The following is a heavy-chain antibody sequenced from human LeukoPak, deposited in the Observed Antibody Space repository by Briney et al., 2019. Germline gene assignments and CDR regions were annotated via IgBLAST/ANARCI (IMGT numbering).Heavy chain of an antibody. CDR1: GFAFTTYC. CDR2: IKIDGTEK. J-gene: IGHJ4*02. Sequence: GGSLRLSCAASGFAFTTYCMSWVRQAPGKGLEWVANIKIDGTEKRYADSVKGRFTISRDNAKNSLYLQMSRLRAEDTAVYYFTRRVLGRTDYFDYWGQGALVTVSS. V-gene: IGHV3-7*01. CDR3: TRRVLGRTDYFDY. D-gene: IGHD2-2*01.